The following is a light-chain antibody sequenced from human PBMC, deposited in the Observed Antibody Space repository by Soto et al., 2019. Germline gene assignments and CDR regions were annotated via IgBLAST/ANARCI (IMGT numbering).Light chain of an antibody. J-gene: IGKJ1*01. Sequence: DIQMTQSPASLSSSVGDTVTITCLASQSIRRRLNWYQQKPGKAPKLLINAASSLQSGVPSRFSGRGSGTEFTLTISSLQSEDFAVYYCQQYHHSPWTFGQGTKVDIK. V-gene: IGKV1-39*01. CDR1: QSIRRR. CDR2: AAS. CDR3: QQYHHSPWT.